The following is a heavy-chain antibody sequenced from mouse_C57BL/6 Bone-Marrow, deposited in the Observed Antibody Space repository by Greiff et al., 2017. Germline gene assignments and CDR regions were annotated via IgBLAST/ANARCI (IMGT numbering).Heavy chain of an antibody. V-gene: IGHV2-9-1*01. Sequence: QVQLKESGPGLVAPSQSLSITCTVSGFSLTSYAISWVRQPPGKGLEWLGVIWTGRGTNYNSALKSRLSISKDNSKSQVFLKMNRLRTDDTARYSCASIGSSFFDDWGQGTTLTVSS. CDR2: IWTGRGT. D-gene: IGHD1-1*01. CDR3: ASIGSSFFDD. CDR1: GFSLTSYA. J-gene: IGHJ2*01.